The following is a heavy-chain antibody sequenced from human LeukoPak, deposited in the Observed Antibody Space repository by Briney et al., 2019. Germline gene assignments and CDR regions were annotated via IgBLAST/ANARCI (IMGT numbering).Heavy chain of an antibody. CDR3: ARVTPGSSPTLDY. CDR1: GFTFSSYS. J-gene: IGHJ4*02. V-gene: IGHV3-21*01. Sequence: GGSLRLSCAASGFTFSSYSMNWVRQAPGKGLEWVSSISSSSSYIYYADSVKGRFTISRDNAKNSLYLQMNSLRAEDTAVYYCARVTPGSSPTLDYWGQGTLVTVSS. CDR2: ISSSSSYI. D-gene: IGHD6-13*01.